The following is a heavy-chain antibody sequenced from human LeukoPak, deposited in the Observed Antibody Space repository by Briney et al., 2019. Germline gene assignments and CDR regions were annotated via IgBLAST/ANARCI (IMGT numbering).Heavy chain of an antibody. Sequence: PGGSLKLSCEASGFTFSSYAMSWVRQAPGQGLEWVSAISGNGGNTYYAEYVKGRFTISRDNSKNTLYLQMNSLRAEDTAVYYCAKDLDYYGSGSDPVFDYWGQGTLVTVSS. V-gene: IGHV3-23*01. J-gene: IGHJ4*02. CDR1: GFTFSSYA. CDR3: AKDLDYYGSGSDPVFDY. D-gene: IGHD3-10*01. CDR2: ISGNGGNT.